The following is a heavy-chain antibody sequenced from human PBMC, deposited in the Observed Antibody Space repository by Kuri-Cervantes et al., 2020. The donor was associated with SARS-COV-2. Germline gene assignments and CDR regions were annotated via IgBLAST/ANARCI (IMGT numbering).Heavy chain of an antibody. CDR2: ISSNGGST. Sequence: GESLKISCSASGFTFSSYAMHWVRQAPGKGLEYVSAISSNGGSTYYADSVKGRFTISRDNAKNSLYLQMNSLRDEDTAVYYCARGVPPPDYYYGMDVWGQGTTVTVSS. J-gene: IGHJ6*02. V-gene: IGHV3-64*04. CDR3: ARGVPPPDYYYGMDV. CDR1: GFTFSSYA.